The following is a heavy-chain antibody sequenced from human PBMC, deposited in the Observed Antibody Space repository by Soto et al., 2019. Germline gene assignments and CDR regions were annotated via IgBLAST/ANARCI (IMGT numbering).Heavy chain of an antibody. CDR3: ARGELGSDAFDI. D-gene: IGHD1-7*01. CDR1: GGSISSGGYY. Sequence: SETLSLTCTVSGGSISSGGYYWSWIRQHPGKGLEWIGYIYYSGSTYYNPSLKSRVTISVDTSKNQFSLKLSSVTAADTAVYYCARGELGSDAFDIWGQGTMVTVSS. J-gene: IGHJ3*02. V-gene: IGHV4-31*03. CDR2: IYYSGST.